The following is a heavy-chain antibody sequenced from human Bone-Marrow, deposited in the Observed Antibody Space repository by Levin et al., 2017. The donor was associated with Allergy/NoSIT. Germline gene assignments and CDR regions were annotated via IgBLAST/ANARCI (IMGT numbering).Heavy chain of an antibody. CDR1: GGFIAGSDCY. D-gene: IGHD1-26*01. J-gene: IGHJ3*01. CDR3: VRDVKDSVGTAF. CDR2: NYYSGSY. Sequence: LRLSCTVSGGFIAGSDCYSSWVRQSPGTGLEWIGYNYYSGSYYYNPSLESRVTISVDLSRNQFFLRLTSVTAADTAVYYCVRDVKDSVGTAFWGQGTTVTVSS. V-gene: IGHV4-30-4*01.